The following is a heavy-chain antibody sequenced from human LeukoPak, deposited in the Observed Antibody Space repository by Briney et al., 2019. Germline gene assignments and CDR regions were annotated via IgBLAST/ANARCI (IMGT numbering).Heavy chain of an antibody. Sequence: GGSLRLSCAASGFTFSSYSMNWVRQAPGKGLEWVSYISSSSSTIYYADSVKGRFTMSRDNAKNSLFLQMNSLRDEDTAVYYCARGGSGYGDYYYFYAMDAWGQGTTVTVSS. J-gene: IGHJ6*02. V-gene: IGHV3-48*02. CDR3: ARGGSGYGDYYYFYAMDA. D-gene: IGHD3-22*01. CDR1: GFTFSSYS. CDR2: ISSSSSTI.